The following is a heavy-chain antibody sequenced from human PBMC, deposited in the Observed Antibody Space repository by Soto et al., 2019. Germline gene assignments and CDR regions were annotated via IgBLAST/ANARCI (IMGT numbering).Heavy chain of an antibody. CDR1: GYTFTSYA. CDR3: AREGGSGSSYGMDV. V-gene: IGHV1-3*01. Sequence: ASVKVSCKASGYTFTSYATHWVRQAPGQRLEWMGWINAGNGNTKYSQKFQGRVTITRDTSASTAYMELSSLRSEDTAVYYCAREGGSGSSYGMDVWGQGTTVTVSS. J-gene: IGHJ6*02. D-gene: IGHD3-10*01. CDR2: INAGNGNT.